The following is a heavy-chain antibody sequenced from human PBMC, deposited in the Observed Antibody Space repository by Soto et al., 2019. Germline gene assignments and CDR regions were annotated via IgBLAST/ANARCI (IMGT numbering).Heavy chain of an antibody. CDR3: ARESRSELGTVEY. V-gene: IGHV4-4*07. CDR2: IYASGTT. Sequence: QVRLQESGPGLVKLSETLSLTCTVSGASISNYYWSWIRQPAGKGLECLGRIYASGTTTYNPSLRSRVTMSVDTSKYQFSLNLNSVTAADTAVYYCARESRSELGTVEYWGQGTLVTVSS. D-gene: IGHD1-1*01. J-gene: IGHJ4*02. CDR1: GASISNYY.